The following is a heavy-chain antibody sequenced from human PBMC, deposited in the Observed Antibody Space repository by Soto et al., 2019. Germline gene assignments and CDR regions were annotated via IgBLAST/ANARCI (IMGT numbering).Heavy chain of an antibody. J-gene: IGHJ6*02. CDR1: GGSISSYY. V-gene: IGHV4-59*01. CDR2: IYYSGST. Sequence: SETLSLTCTVSGGSISSYYWSWIRQPPGKGLEWIGYIYYSGSTNYNPSLKSRVTISVDTSKNQFSLKLSSVTAADTAVYYCARDHPRDYYYGMDVWGQGTTVTVSS. CDR3: ARDHPRDYYYGMDV.